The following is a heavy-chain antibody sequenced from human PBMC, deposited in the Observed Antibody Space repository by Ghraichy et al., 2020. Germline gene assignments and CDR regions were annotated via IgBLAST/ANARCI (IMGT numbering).Heavy chain of an antibody. J-gene: IGHJ6*04. V-gene: IGHV3-74*01. CDR1: GFIFSNYF. CDR3: ARDISHSYGFCHYHGLVV. D-gene: IGHD5-18*01. Sequence: GESLNISCAASGFIFSNYFMCWIRQAPGKGLVWVSRVNIDENTTNYADSVKGRFTISRDNAKNTLYLQMSSLRAEDTAVYYCARDISHSYGFCHYHGLVVGGGRATVSLCS. CDR2: VNIDENTT.